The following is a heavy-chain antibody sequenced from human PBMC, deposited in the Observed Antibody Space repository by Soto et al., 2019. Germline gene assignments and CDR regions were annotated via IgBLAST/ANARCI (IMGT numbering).Heavy chain of an antibody. D-gene: IGHD1-1*01. J-gene: IGHJ4*02. Sequence: EVQLLESGGGLVQPGGSLRLSCAASGFTFSSYAMSWARQAPGKGLEWVSYISNSGGSTYHADSVKGRFTISRDDSEKTLYLQMNSLRVEDAAIYFCAQGKISTTGLNYWGQGTLVTVSS. CDR1: GFTFSSYA. CDR3: AQGKISTTGLNY. CDR2: ISNSGGST. V-gene: IGHV3-23*01.